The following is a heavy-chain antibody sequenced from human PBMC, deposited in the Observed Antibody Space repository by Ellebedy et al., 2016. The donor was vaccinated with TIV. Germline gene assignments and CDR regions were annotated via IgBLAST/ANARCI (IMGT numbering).Heavy chain of an antibody. CDR1: GLTFSSYW. CDR3: VSSSPVIDY. CDR2: VNSDGSST. V-gene: IGHV3-74*01. D-gene: IGHD6-13*01. J-gene: IGHJ4*02. Sequence: GESLKISCAASGLTFSSYWMHWVRQAPGKGLVWVSRVNSDGSSTTYADSVKGRFTISRDNAKPTLYLQMNSLGGEDTAVYYCVSSSPVIDYWGQGTLVTVSS.